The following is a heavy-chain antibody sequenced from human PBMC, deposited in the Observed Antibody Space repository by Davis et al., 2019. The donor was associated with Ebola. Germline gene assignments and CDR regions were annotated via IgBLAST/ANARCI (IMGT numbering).Heavy chain of an antibody. Sequence: AASVKVSCKASGYTLTTYGINWVRQAPGQGLEWMGWINTNTGNPTYAQGFTGRFVFSLDTSVSTAYLQISSLKAEDTAVYYCARKGVSVRNYYYGMDVWGQGTTVTVSS. CDR3: ARKGVSVRNYYYGMDV. CDR2: INTNTGNP. J-gene: IGHJ6*02. V-gene: IGHV7-4-1*02. D-gene: IGHD5/OR15-5a*01. CDR1: GYTLTTYG.